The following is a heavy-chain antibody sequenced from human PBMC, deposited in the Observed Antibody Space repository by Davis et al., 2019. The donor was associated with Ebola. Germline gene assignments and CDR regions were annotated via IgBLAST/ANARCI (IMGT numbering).Heavy chain of an antibody. CDR1: GGSVRSSSHY. J-gene: IGHJ4*02. Sequence: PSETLSLTCTVSGGSVRSSSHYWSWIRQPPGKRLEWIGYIFYSGSTKYNPSLKGRVTILVDTSKNQFSLKLSSVTDADTAVYYCARDPGSSAFDYWGQGTLVTVSS. D-gene: IGHD1-14*01. CDR2: IFYSGST. CDR3: ARDPGSSAFDY. V-gene: IGHV4-61*01.